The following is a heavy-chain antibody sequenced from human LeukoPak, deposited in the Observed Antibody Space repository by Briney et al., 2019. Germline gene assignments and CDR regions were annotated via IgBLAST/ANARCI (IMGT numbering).Heavy chain of an antibody. CDR2: IYYSGST. Sequence: SETLSLTCTVSGGSISSYYWSWIRQPPGKGLEWIGYIYYSGSTNYNPSLKSRVTISVDTSKNQFSLKLSSVTAADTAVYYCARGEGFEWGAVADYWGQGTLVTVSS. CDR3: ARGEGFEWGAVADY. V-gene: IGHV4-59*01. CDR1: GGSISSYY. D-gene: IGHD1-26*01. J-gene: IGHJ4*02.